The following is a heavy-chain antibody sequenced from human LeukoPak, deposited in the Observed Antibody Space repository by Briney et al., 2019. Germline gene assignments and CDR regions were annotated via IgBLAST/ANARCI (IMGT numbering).Heavy chain of an antibody. CDR3: ARQNRKFSSSGPGRYFDI. J-gene: IGHJ3*02. Sequence: ASVKVSCKASGYTFTGYYMHWVRQAPGQGFEWMGWINPNSGGTNYAQKFQGRVTMTRDTSISTAYMELSRLRSDDTAVYYCARQNRKFSSSGPGRYFDIWGQGTMVTVSS. CDR2: INPNSGGT. CDR1: GYTFTGYY. V-gene: IGHV1-2*02. D-gene: IGHD6-13*01.